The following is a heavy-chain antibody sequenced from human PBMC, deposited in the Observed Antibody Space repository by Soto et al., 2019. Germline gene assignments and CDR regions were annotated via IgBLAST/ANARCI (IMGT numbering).Heavy chain of an antibody. Sequence: QVPLVESGGGVVQPGRSLRLSCAASGFTFSSYGMHWVRQAPGKGLEWVAVISYDGSNKYYADSVKGRFTISRDNSXXTLYLQMNSLRAEDTAVYYCAKVSLVPAARGGFDYWGQGTLVTVSS. D-gene: IGHD2-2*01. J-gene: IGHJ4*02. CDR3: AKVSLVPAARGGFDY. CDR1: GFTFSSYG. CDR2: ISYDGSNK. V-gene: IGHV3-30*18.